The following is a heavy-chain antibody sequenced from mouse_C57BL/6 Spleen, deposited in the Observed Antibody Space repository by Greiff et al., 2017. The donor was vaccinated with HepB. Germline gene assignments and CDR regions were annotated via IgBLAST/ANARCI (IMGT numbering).Heavy chain of an antibody. CDR2: IHPNSGST. Sequence: QVHVKQSGAELVKPGASVKLSCKASGYTFTSYWMHWVKQRPGQGLEWIGMIHPNSGSTNYNEKFKSKATLTVDKSSSTAYMQLSSLTSEDSAVYYCARGDSITTVVATRGYWYFDVWGTGTTVTVSS. CDR1: GYTFTSYW. J-gene: IGHJ1*03. V-gene: IGHV1-64*01. D-gene: IGHD1-1*01. CDR3: ARGDSITTVVATRGYWYFDV.